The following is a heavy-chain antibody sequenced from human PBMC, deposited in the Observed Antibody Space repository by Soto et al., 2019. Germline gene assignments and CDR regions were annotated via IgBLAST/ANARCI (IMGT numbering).Heavy chain of an antibody. V-gene: IGHV1-46*01. D-gene: IGHD2-2*01. CDR3: AREGATAAKMFDY. CDR1: GYTFSNYY. Sequence: QVQLVQSGAEVKNPGASVKVSCKASGYTFSNYYIHWVRQAPGQGLEWMGGINPNGDTTYYAQKFLGRLTVTRDTSTSTVYMELSSLRSGDTAVYYCAREGATAAKMFDYWGQGTLVTVSS. J-gene: IGHJ4*02. CDR2: INPNGDTT.